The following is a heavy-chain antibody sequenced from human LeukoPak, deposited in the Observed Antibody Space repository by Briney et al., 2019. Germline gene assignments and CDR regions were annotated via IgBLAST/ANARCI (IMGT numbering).Heavy chain of an antibody. V-gene: IGHV1-18*01. J-gene: IGHJ6*02. D-gene: IGHD3-22*01. CDR3: ARATPYDSSGYYYLYYYGMDV. CDR2: ISAYNGNT. Sequence: ASVKVSCKASAYTFISHGISWVRLAPGQRLEWMGWISAYNGNTNYAQKLQGRVTMTTDTSTSTAYMELRSLRSDDTAVYYCARATPYDSSGYYYLYYYGMDVWGQGTTVTVSS. CDR1: AYTFISHG.